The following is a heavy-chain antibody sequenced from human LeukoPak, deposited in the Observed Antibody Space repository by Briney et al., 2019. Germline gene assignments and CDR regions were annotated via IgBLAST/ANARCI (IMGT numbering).Heavy chain of an antibody. J-gene: IGHJ4*02. CDR2: MQDVGSEK. V-gene: IGHV3-7*01. Sequence: GGSLRLSCAASGFTVSRYWMSWVRQAPGKGLEWVAKMQDVGSEKYYVESGMGRFTISRDNAKNSLYLQMNSLRAEDTAVYYCARDIEAAGLFLDYWGQGTLVTVSS. D-gene: IGHD6-13*01. CDR1: GFTVSRYW. CDR3: ARDIEAAGLFLDY.